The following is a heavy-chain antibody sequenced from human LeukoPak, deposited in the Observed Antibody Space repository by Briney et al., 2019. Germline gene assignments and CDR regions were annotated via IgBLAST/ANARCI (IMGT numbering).Heavy chain of an antibody. V-gene: IGHV3-7*01. D-gene: IGHD1-26*01. CDR1: GFTFSSSW. CDR3: ARDSSGSFHFDY. Sequence: GGSLRLSCAASGFTFSSSWMSWVRQAPGKGLEWVANIKQDGSEKYYVDSVKGRFTISRDNAKNSLYLQMNSLRAEDTAVYYCARDSSGSFHFDYWGQGTLVTVSS. CDR2: IKQDGSEK. J-gene: IGHJ4*02.